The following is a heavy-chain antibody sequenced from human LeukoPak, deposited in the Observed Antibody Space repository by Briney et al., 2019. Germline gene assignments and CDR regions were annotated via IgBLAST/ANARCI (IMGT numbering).Heavy chain of an antibody. D-gene: IGHD7-27*01. CDR3: ARETVDYYFDY. V-gene: IGHV4-34*01. CDR2: INHSGST. J-gene: IGHJ4*02. CDR1: GGSFSGYY. Sequence: SETLSLTCAVHGGSFSGYYWSWIRQPPGRGLEWIGEINHSGSTNYNPSLKSRVTISVDTSKNQFSLKLSSVTAADTAVYYCARETVDYYFDYWGQGTLVTVSS.